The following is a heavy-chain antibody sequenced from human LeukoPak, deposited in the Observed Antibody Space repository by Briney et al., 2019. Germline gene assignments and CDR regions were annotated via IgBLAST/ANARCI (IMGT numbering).Heavy chain of an antibody. CDR1: GFTFSSYA. J-gene: IGHJ6*02. Sequence: GGSLRLSCAASGFTFSSYAMHWVRQAPGKGLEWVAVISYDGSNKYYADSVKGRFTISRDNSKNTLCLQMNSLRAEDTAVYYCARDPGSSSPIYYYYYGMDVWGQGTTVTVSS. CDR2: ISYDGSNK. CDR3: ARDPGSSSPIYYYYYGMDV. V-gene: IGHV3-30-3*01. D-gene: IGHD6-13*01.